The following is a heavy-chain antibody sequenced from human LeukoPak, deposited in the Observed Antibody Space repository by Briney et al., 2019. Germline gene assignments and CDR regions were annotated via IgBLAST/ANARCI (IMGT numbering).Heavy chain of an antibody. CDR3: AKDGSTAVTNGRAMVLQFDY. Sequence: GGSLRLSCAASGFTFSSYAMSWVRQAPGKGLEWVSAISGSGGSTYYADSVKGRFTISRDNSKNTLYLQMNSLRAEDTAVYYCAKDGSTAVTNGRAMVLQFDYWGQGTLVTVSS. D-gene: IGHD4-17*01. CDR1: GFTFSSYA. J-gene: IGHJ4*02. CDR2: ISGSGGST. V-gene: IGHV3-23*01.